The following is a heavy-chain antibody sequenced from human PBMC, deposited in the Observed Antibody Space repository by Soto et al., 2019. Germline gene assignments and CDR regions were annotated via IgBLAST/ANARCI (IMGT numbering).Heavy chain of an antibody. Sequence: QITLKESGPTLVEPTQTLTLPCTFSGFSLSTTAEGVGWIRQPPGQALEWLALIYWDDDERYSPSLKSRLTITKDTSKNQVVLTMTNVDPVDTATYYCAHGSCSSADCYPNPYLDYWGQEILVTVSS. J-gene: IGHJ4*02. V-gene: IGHV2-5*02. CDR3: AHGSCSSADCYPNPYLDY. CDR2: IYWDDDE. D-gene: IGHD2-2*01. CDR1: GFSLSTTAEG.